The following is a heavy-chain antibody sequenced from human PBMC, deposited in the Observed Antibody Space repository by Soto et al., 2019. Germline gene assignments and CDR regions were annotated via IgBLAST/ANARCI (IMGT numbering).Heavy chain of an antibody. V-gene: IGHV3-23*01. CDR2: IGVSSDA. CDR3: ANNYFFHS. CDR1: GFTFSSYA. Sequence: PGGSLRLSCAASGFTFSSYAMSWARQAPGKGLEWVSSIGVSSDAYYADSVKGRFTISRDNSRNTLYLQMNSLRAEDTALYYCANNYFFHSWGQGTLVTVS. J-gene: IGHJ4*02.